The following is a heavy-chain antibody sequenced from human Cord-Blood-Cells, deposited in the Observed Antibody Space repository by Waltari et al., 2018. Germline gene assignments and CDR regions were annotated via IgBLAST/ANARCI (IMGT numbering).Heavy chain of an antibody. D-gene: IGHD7-27*01. CDR1: GFSLSTSGVG. V-gene: IGHV2-5*01. CDR3: AHRGYWGRGPQTYYFDY. Sequence: QITLKESGPTLVKPTQTLTLTCTFSGFSLSTSGVGVGWIRQPPGKALEWLALIYWNDDKRYSPSLKSRLTITKDTSKNQVVLTMTNMDPVDTATYYCAHRGYWGRGPQTYYFDYWGQGTLDTVSS. CDR2: IYWNDDK. J-gene: IGHJ4*02.